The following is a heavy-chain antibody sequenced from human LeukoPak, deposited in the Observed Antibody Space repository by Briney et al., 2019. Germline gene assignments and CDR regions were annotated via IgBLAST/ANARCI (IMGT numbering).Heavy chain of an antibody. J-gene: IGHJ4*02. D-gene: IGHD6-19*01. V-gene: IGHV3-13*01. CDR1: GFTFIDYD. CDR2: IGIRGDT. Sequence: GGSLRLSCAASGFTFIDYDMHWVRQVIGKALEWVSAIGIRGDTHYSGSVKGRFTISRENAESSLYLQMNNLRAEDTAVYYCARGGIQVSGIDEFDYWGQGTLVTVSS. CDR3: ARGGIQVSGIDEFDY.